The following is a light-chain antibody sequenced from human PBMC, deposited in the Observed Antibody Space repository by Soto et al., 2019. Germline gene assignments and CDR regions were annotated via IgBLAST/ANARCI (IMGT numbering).Light chain of an antibody. J-gene: IGLJ2*01. CDR1: SSDVGGYNY. CDR3: TSYTGSSTLVL. V-gene: IGLV2-14*01. CDR2: DVS. Sequence: QSALTQPASVSGSPGQSITISCTGTSSDVGGYNYVSWYQQHPGKAPKLMIYDVSNRPSGVSNRFSGSKSGNTASLTISGLQDEDEADYYCTSYTGSSTLVLFGGGTKLTVL.